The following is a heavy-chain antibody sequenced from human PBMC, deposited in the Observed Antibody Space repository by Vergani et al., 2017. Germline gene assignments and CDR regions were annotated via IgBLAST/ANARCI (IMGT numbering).Heavy chain of an antibody. CDR2: ISYDGSNK. CDR1: GFTFSSYG. J-gene: IGHJ4*02. Sequence: QVQLAESGGGVVQPGRSLRLSCAASGFTFSSYGMHWVRQAPGKGLEWVAVISYDGSNKYYADSVKGRFTISRDNSKNTLYLQMNSLRAEDTAVYYCAKENYGSGSYYNEPLDYWGQGTLVTVSS. V-gene: IGHV3-30*18. CDR3: AKENYGSGSYYNEPLDY. D-gene: IGHD3-10*01.